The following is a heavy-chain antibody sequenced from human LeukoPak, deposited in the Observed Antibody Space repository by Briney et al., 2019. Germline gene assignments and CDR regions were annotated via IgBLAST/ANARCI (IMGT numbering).Heavy chain of an antibody. CDR2: INPNSGGT. CDR1: GYTFTGYY. D-gene: IGHD3-10*01. V-gene: IGHV1-2*02. J-gene: IGHJ4*02. Sequence: ASVKVSCKASGYTFTGYYMHWVRQAPGQGLEWMGWINPNSGGTNYAQKFQGRVTMTRDTSISTAYMELSRLRSDDTAVYYCARGDVLLWFGELFLDYWGQGTLVTVSS. CDR3: ARGDVLLWFGELFLDY.